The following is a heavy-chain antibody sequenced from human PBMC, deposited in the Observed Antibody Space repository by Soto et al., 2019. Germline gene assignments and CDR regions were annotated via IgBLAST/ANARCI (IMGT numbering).Heavy chain of an antibody. V-gene: IGHV1-3*01. CDR2: INAGNGNT. D-gene: IGHD6-13*01. CDR3: ARNGYSSSWGGNAFDI. J-gene: IGHJ3*02. Sequence: SVKVSCKASGYTFTSYAMHWVRQAPGQRLEWMGWINAGNGNTKYSQKFQGRVTITRDTSASTAYMELSSLRSEDTAVYYCARNGYSSSWGGNAFDIWGQGTMVTVSS. CDR1: GYTFTSYA.